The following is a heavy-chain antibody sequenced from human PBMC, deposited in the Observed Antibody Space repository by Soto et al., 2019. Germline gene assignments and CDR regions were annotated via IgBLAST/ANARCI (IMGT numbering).Heavy chain of an antibody. V-gene: IGHV3-23*01. CDR2: ISGSGGST. CDR1: GFTFSSYA. D-gene: IGHD5-18*01. CDR3: AKDLKGDTVHYFDY. J-gene: IGHJ4*02. Sequence: LRLSCAASGFTFSSYAMSWVRQAPGKGLEWVSAISGSGGSTYYADSVKGRFTISRDNSKNTLYLQMNSLRAEDTAVYYCAKDLKGDTVHYFDYWGQGTLVTVSS.